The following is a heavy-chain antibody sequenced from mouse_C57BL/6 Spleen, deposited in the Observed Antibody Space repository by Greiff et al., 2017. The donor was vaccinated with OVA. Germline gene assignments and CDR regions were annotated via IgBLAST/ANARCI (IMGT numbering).Heavy chain of an antibody. Sequence: VQLQQSGAELARPGASVKLSCKASGYTFTSYGISWVKQRTGQGLEWIGEIYPRSGNTYYNEKFKGKATLTADKSSSTAYMELRSLTSEDSAVYFCAREGLGQGWFAYWGQGTLVTVSA. CDR2: IYPRSGNT. CDR3: AREGLGQGWFAY. J-gene: IGHJ3*01. CDR1: GYTFTSYG. D-gene: IGHD3-3*01. V-gene: IGHV1-81*01.